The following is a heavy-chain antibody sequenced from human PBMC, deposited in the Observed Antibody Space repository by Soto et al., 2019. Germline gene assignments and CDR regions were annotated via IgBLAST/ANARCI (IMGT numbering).Heavy chain of an antibody. CDR3: ARGQRGYYDILTGYYPQYYFDY. J-gene: IGHJ4*02. CDR1: GGSISSYY. D-gene: IGHD3-9*01. V-gene: IGHV4-59*01. CDR2: IYYSGST. Sequence: PSETLSLTCTVSGGSISSYYWSWIRQPPGKGLEWIGYIYYSGSTNYNPSLKSRVTISVDTSKNQFSLKLSSVTAADTAVYYCARGQRGYYDILTGYYPQYYFDYWGQGTLVTVSS.